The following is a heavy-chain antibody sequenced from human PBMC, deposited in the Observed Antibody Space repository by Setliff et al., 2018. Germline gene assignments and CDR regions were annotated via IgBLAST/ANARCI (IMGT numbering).Heavy chain of an antibody. J-gene: IGHJ4*02. CDR2: IYHSGTT. D-gene: IGHD6-13*01. Sequence: PSETLSLTCAVSSGSISSSNWWSWVRQPPGKGLEWIGEIYHSGTTNYNPSLKSRVTISVDTSKNQFSLKLSSVTAADTAVYYCARSTYGGAAAAYYFDYWGQGTLVTVSS. V-gene: IGHV4-4*02. CDR3: ARSTYGGAAAAYYFDY. CDR1: SGSISSSNW.